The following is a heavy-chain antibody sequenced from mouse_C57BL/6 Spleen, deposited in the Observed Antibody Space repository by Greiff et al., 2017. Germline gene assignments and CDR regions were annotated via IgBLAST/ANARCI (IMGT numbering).Heavy chain of an antibody. J-gene: IGHJ4*01. CDR1: GYAFTNYL. CDR3: ARYRYEYYAMDY. D-gene: IGHD1-1*01. CDR2: INPGSGGT. V-gene: IGHV1-54*01. Sequence: VQLQQSGAELVRPGTSVKVSCKASGYAFTNYLIEWVKQRPGQGLEWIGVINPGSGGTNYNEKFKGKATLTADKSSSTAYMQLSSLTSEDSAVYFCARYRYEYYAMDYWGQGTSVTVSS.